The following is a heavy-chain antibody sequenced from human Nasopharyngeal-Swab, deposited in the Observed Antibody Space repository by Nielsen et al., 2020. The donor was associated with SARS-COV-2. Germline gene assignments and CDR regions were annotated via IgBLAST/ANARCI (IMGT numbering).Heavy chain of an antibody. CDR1: GGSISSYY. Sequence: SETLSLTCTVSGGSISSYYWSWIRQPPGKGLEWIGYIYYSGSTNYNPSLKSRVTISVDRSKNQFSLKLSSVTAADTAVYYCARATDIVATIFDYWGQGTLVTVSS. CDR3: ARATDIVATIFDY. J-gene: IGHJ4*02. CDR2: IYYSGST. V-gene: IGHV4-59*12. D-gene: IGHD5-12*01.